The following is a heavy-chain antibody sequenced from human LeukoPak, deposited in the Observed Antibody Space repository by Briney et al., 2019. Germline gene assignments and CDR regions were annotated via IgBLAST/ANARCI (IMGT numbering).Heavy chain of an antibody. CDR3: ARSDSIGSVDY. D-gene: IGHD2-21*01. J-gene: IGHJ4*02. V-gene: IGHV3-7*01. CDR2: INHHGSDK. CDR1: GSAFIIYW. Sequence: GGSLRLSCAASGSAFIIYWMSWVRQAPGKGLEWVADINHHGSDKWYVYSVKGRFTIARENTDKSLSLQMNSLRVEDTAVYYCARSDSIGSVDYWGQGTLITVSS.